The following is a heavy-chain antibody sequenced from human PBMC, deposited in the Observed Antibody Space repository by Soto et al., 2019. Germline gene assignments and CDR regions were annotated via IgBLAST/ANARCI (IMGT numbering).Heavy chain of an antibody. CDR1: GGSSGGGGGY. CDR3: ARAPLN. CDR2: IYYSGST. J-gene: IGHJ4*02. Sequence: SEMLCLTCSVSGGSSGGGGGYWSWLRQHPGKGLEWIGYIYYSGSTYYNPSLKSRVTISVDTSKNQFSLKLSSVTAADTAVYYCARAPLNWGQGTLVTVSS. V-gene: IGHV4-31*03.